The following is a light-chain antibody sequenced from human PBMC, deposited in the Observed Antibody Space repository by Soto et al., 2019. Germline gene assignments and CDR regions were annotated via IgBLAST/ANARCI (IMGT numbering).Light chain of an antibody. CDR2: GVS. V-gene: IGKV3-20*01. J-gene: IGKJ1*01. CDR3: QHYGYPQWT. CDR1: QTGSNSY. Sequence: VLTQSPGTLSLSPGERATLSCRASQTGSNSYLAWYQQKSGQAPRLLIYGVSTRATGIPDRFSGSGSGTEFALTISRLEPEDFAVYICQHYGYPQWTFGQGTKVEIK.